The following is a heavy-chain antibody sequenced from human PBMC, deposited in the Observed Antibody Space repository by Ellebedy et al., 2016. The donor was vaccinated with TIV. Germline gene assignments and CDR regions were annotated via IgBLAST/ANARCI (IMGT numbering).Heavy chain of an antibody. CDR1: GGSLSGFH. V-gene: IGHV4-34*01. J-gene: IGHJ4*02. CDR3: AREWSTPDS. D-gene: IGHD2-15*01. Sequence: MPSETLSLTCEVFGGSLSGFHWTRIRQSPIRGLEWIGEMSHSGGTQYNPSLESRVTFSLDTSKKQISLTLTSVTAADTAKYYCAREWSTPDSWGQGTLVIVSS. CDR2: MSHSGGT.